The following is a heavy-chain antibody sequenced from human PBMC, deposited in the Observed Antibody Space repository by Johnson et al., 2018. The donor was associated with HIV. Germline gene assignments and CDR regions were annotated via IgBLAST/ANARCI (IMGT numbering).Heavy chain of an antibody. D-gene: IGHD4-11*01. J-gene: IGHJ3*02. CDR1: GFTVSSNY. CDR2: LSYDGSNK. V-gene: IGHV3-30*03. Sequence: QVQLVESGGGLVQPGGSLRLSCAASGFTVSSNYMSWVRQAPGKGLEWVAFLSYDGSNKYYADSVKGRFTISRDNSKNTLYLQMNSLRPEDTAGYHCARVRSSVPYHYSNYPLGAFDIWGQGTMVTVSS. CDR3: ARVRSSVPYHYSNYPLGAFDI.